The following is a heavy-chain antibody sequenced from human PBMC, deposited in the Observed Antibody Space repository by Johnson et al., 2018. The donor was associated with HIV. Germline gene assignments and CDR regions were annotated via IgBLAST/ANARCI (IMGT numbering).Heavy chain of an antibody. D-gene: IGHD3-22*01. Sequence: VQLVESGGGLVQPGGSLRLSCAASGFTFSSYWMSWVRQAPGKGLEWVANIKQDGSEKYYVDSVKGRFTISRDNAKNFLYLQMNSLRAEDTALYYCARDTYYYDTSGYLTRPRAFDIWGQGTIVTVSS. CDR3: ARDTYYYDTSGYLTRPRAFDI. V-gene: IGHV3-7*03. CDR1: GFTFSSYW. CDR2: IKQDGSEK. J-gene: IGHJ3*02.